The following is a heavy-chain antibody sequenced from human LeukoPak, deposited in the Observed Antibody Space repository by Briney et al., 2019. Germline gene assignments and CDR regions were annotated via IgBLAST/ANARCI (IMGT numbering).Heavy chain of an antibody. D-gene: IGHD2-2*02. Sequence: PSETLSLTCTVSGGSISSHYWSWLRQPPGKGLEWIGNIYYSGSTNYNPSLNSRVTISVDTSNNQFSLKLSSVTAADTAGYYCARTSLHAAIEPHFDYWGQGTLVTVSS. CDR1: GGSISSHY. CDR2: IYYSGST. V-gene: IGHV4-59*11. CDR3: ARTSLHAAIEPHFDY. J-gene: IGHJ4*02.